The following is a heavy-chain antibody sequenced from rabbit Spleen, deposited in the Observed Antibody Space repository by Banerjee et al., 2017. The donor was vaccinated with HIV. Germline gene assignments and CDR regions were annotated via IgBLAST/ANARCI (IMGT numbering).Heavy chain of an antibody. CDR1: GVSFSGDSY. CDR2: IDTGSSGFT. V-gene: IGHV1S45*01. CDR3: ARDTSSSFSSYGMDL. J-gene: IGHJ6*01. Sequence: QEQLVESGGGLVKPGASLTLTCIASGVSFSGDSYMCWVRQAPGKGLEWIACIDTGSSGFTYFASWAKGRFTISKTSSTTVTLQLNSLTAADTATYFCARDTSSSFSSYGMDLWGPGTLVTVS. D-gene: IGHD1-1*01.